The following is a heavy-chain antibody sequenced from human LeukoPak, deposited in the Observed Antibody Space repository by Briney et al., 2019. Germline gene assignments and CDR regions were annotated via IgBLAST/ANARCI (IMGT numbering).Heavy chain of an antibody. V-gene: IGHV4-34*01. Sequence: PSETLSLTCAVYGGSFSGYYWSWIRQPPGKGLEWIGEINHSGSTNYNPSLKSRVTISVDTSKNQFSLKLSSVTAADTAVYYCAREPGYYDSSGYSRYPDWFDPWGQGTLVTVPS. CDR3: AREPGYYDSSGYSRYPDWFDP. D-gene: IGHD3-22*01. J-gene: IGHJ5*02. CDR1: GGSFSGYY. CDR2: INHSGST.